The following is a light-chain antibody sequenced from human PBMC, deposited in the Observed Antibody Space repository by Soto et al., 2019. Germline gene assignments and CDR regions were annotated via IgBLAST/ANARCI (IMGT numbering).Light chain of an antibody. Sequence: AIEMTQSPSSLSASVGDRVTITCRASQGIGSDLAWYQQRPGKAPKLLIYGASSLQSGVPSRFTGSGSGTEFTLTISSLQPEDFASYYCLQDYNLLTFGGGTKVE. J-gene: IGKJ4*01. CDR1: QGIGSD. CDR3: LQDYNLLT. V-gene: IGKV1-6*01. CDR2: GAS.